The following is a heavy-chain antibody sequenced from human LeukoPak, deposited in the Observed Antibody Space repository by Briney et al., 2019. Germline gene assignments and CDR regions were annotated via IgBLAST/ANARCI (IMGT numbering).Heavy chain of an antibody. CDR2: INPNSGGT. CDR1: GYTFTGYY. Sequence: GASVKVSCKASGYTFTGYYMHWVRQAPGQGLEWMGWINPNSGGTNYAQKFQGWVTMTRDTSISTAYMELSRLRSDDTAVYYCARAGSTETGAYNWFDPWGQGTLVTVPS. V-gene: IGHV1-2*04. J-gene: IGHJ5*02. D-gene: IGHD2-2*01. CDR3: ARAGSTETGAYNWFDP.